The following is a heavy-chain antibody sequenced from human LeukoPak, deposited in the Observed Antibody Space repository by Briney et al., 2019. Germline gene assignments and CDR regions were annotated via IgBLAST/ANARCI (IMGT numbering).Heavy chain of an antibody. CDR2: ITVYNGNT. J-gene: IGHJ5*01. V-gene: IGHV1-18*01. Sequence: ASVKVSCKASGYSSTAYGIAWVRQAPGQGLEWMGWITVYNGNTNYAQKFQDRVTMTTDTPTSTAYMELRSLRSDDTAVYYCARVTLRLGNYYHPHWFDSWGQGALVTVSS. CDR1: GYSSTAYG. CDR3: ARVTLRLGNYYHPHWFDS. D-gene: IGHD3-10*01.